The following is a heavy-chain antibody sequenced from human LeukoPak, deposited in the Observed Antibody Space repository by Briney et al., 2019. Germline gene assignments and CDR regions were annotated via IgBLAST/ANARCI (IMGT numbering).Heavy chain of an antibody. CDR2: ISGSGGST. CDR3: ATRSMYYYDSSGYAFDI. D-gene: IGHD3-22*01. CDR1: GFTFSSYA. J-gene: IGHJ3*02. Sequence: GGSLRLSCAASGFTFSSYAMHWVRQAPGKGLEWVSAISGSGGSTYYADSVKGRFTISRDNSKNTLYLQMNSLRAEDTAVYYCATRSMYYYDSSGYAFDIWGQGTMVTVSS. V-gene: IGHV3-23*01.